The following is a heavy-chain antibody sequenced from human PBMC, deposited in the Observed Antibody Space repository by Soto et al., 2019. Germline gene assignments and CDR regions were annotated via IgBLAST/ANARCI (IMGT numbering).Heavy chain of an antibody. CDR3: AKTDGYEVEY. CDR1: GYSFVSYW. D-gene: IGHD5-18*01. J-gene: IGHJ4*02. V-gene: IGHV5-51*01. CDR2: IYPGDSDT. Sequence: GESLKISCKGSGYSFVSYWIAWVRQMPGKGLEWMGSIYPGDSDTTYSPSIQGQVTISADKSSTTVCLQWNTLKASDTAMYYCAKTDGYEVEYWGQGTQVTVSS.